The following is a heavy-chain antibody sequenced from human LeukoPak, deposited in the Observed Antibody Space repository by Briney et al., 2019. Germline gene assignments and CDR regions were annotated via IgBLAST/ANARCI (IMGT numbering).Heavy chain of an antibody. D-gene: IGHD6-13*01. V-gene: IGHV4-59*08. Sequence: SETLSLTCTVSSGSISSYYWSWIRQPPGKGLEWIGYIYYSGSTNYNPSLKSRVTISVDTSKNQFSLKLSSVTAADTAVYYCARSIAAAGTWFDPWGQGTLVTVSS. J-gene: IGHJ5*02. CDR3: ARSIAAAGTWFDP. CDR1: SGSISSYY. CDR2: IYYSGST.